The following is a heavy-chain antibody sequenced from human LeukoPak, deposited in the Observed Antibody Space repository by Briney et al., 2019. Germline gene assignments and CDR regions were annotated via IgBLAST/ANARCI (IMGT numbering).Heavy chain of an antibody. D-gene: IGHD3-3*01. J-gene: IGHJ4*02. Sequence: ASVKVSCKASGYTFTSYDINWVRQATGQGLEWMGWMNPNSGNTNYAQKLQGRVTMTTDTSTSTAYMELRSLRSDDTAVYYCARAAFTIFGVVIDFGDLDYWGQGTLVTVSS. V-gene: IGHV1-18*01. CDR2: MNPNSGNT. CDR1: GYTFTSYD. CDR3: ARAAFTIFGVVIDFGDLDY.